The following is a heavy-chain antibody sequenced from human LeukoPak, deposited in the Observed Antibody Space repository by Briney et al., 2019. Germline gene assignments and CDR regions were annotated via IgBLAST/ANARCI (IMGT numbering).Heavy chain of an antibody. Sequence: GASVKVSCKASGYTFTSYDINWVRQATGQGLEWMGWMNPNSGNTGYAQKFQGRVTMTRNTSISTAYMELSSLRSEDTAVYYCARVGPASLEDGYNLDYWGQGTLVTVSS. CDR2: MNPNSGNT. V-gene: IGHV1-8*01. CDR3: ARVGPASLEDGYNLDY. D-gene: IGHD5-24*01. CDR1: GYTFTSYD. J-gene: IGHJ4*02.